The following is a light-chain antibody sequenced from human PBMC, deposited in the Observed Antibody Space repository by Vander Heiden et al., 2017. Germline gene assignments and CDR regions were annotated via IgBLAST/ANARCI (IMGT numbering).Light chain of an antibody. CDR3: QQYDNWPYT. CDR1: QSVDNK. Sequence: EIVMTQSPASLYVFPGGRATLSCRASQSVDNKLGWYLQKPGQAPRLLFYGAASRATGVPARFSASGSGTEFALTISSLQPEDLGTYYCQQYDNWPYTFDQGTKLEI. CDR2: GAA. J-gene: IGKJ2*01. V-gene: IGKV3-15*01.